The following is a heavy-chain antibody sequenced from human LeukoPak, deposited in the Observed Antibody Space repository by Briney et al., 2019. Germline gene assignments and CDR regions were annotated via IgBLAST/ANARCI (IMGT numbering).Heavy chain of an antibody. J-gene: IGHJ4*02. CDR3: TKYRSGNFDYYPDLDS. CDR2: TRYDESLK. CDR1: GFTFSHYG. Sequence: SGGSLRLSCAASGFTFSHYGMHWVRQAPGKGLEWVAFTRYDESLKYYAGSVRGRFTISRGNSKNTLYLQMNSLRTEDTAIYYCTKYRSGNFDYYPDLDSWGQGILVTVSS. V-gene: IGHV3-30*02. D-gene: IGHD3-9*01.